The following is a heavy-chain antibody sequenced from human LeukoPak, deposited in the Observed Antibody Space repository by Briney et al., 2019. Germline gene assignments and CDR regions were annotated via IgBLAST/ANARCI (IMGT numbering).Heavy chain of an antibody. J-gene: IGHJ4*02. CDR1: GYTFTSYD. Sequence: ASVKVSCKASGYTFTSYDINWVRQATGQGLEWMGWMNPNSGNTGYAQKFQGWVTMTRDTSISTAYMELSRLRSDDTAVYYCARDPEIPGYSSGWYFDYWGQGTLVTVSS. D-gene: IGHD6-19*01. V-gene: IGHV1-8*01. CDR3: ARDPEIPGYSSGWYFDY. CDR2: MNPNSGNT.